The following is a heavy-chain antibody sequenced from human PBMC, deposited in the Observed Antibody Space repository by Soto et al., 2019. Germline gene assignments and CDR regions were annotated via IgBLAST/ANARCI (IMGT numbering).Heavy chain of an antibody. V-gene: IGHV4-34*01. CDR2: INHSGST. J-gene: IGHJ4*02. Sequence: SETLSLTCAVYGGSFIGYYWSWSRQPPGKGLEWIGEINHSGSTNYNPSLKSRVTISVDTSKNQFSLKLSSVTAADTAVYYCASKRWLQLWAYDYWGQGTLVTVSS. D-gene: IGHD5-12*01. CDR1: GGSFIGYY. CDR3: ASKRWLQLWAYDY.